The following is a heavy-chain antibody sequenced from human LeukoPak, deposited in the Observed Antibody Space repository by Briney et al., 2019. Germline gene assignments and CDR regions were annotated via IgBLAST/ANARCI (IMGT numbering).Heavy chain of an antibody. D-gene: IGHD1-26*01. CDR2: SYSGGNA. CDR3: AHSKRGGGYYINAFAV. J-gene: IGHJ3*01. CDR1: GASTIVFY. Sequence: SETLSLTCTVSGASTIVFYWSWIRQSPGKGLEWIGYSYSGGNANYNPSLKSRVTITIDTSENQFSLRLTSVTAADTAVYFCAHSKRGGGYYINAFAVWGQGALVTISS. V-gene: IGHV4-59*01.